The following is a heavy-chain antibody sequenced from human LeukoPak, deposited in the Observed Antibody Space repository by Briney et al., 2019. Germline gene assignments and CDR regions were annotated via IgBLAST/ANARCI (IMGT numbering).Heavy chain of an antibody. V-gene: IGHV4-59*11. D-gene: IGHD5-24*01. CDR1: GGSISSHY. J-gene: IGHJ6*03. CDR3: ARLSREMATKLGYYYMDV. Sequence: NPSETLSLACTVSGGSISSHYWSWIRQPPGKGLEWIGYIYYSGSTNYNPSLKSRVTISVDTSKNQFSLKLSSVTAADTAVYYCARLSREMATKLGYYYMDVWGKGTTVTVSS. CDR2: IYYSGST.